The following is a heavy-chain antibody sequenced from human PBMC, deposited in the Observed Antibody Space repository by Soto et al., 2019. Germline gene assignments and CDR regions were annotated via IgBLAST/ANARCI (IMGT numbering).Heavy chain of an antibody. D-gene: IGHD5-18*01. CDR2: ISAYNGNT. V-gene: IGHV1-18*01. J-gene: IGHJ4*02. CDR1: GYTFTSYG. CDR3: ARDQFDSYGPKGGLDY. Sequence: QVQLVQSGAEVKKPGASVKVSCKASGYTFTSYGISWVRQAPGQGLEWMGWISAYNGNTNYAQKLQGRVTMTTDTXTXXDYMDLRSLRSDDTAVYYCARDQFDSYGPKGGLDYWGQGTLVTVSS.